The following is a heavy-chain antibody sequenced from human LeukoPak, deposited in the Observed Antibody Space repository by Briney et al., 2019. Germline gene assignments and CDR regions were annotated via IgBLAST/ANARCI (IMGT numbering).Heavy chain of an antibody. D-gene: IGHD7-27*01. J-gene: IGHJ4*02. V-gene: IGHV1-69*05. Sequence: ASVKVSCKASGGTFSSDAISWVRRAPGQGLEWMGGIIPIFGTPNYAQKFQGRVTITTDESTGTAYMELSSLRSEDTAMYYCARDMRLGMEFPPVGYFDYWGQGTLVTVSS. CDR2: IIPIFGTP. CDR1: GGTFSSDA. CDR3: ARDMRLGMEFPPVGYFDY.